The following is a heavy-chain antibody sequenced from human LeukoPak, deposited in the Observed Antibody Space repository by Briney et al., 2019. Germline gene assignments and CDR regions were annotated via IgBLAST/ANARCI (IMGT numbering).Heavy chain of an antibody. V-gene: IGHV1-2*02. CDR3: ARDRGNTPGDLDY. CDR1: GYTFGDYY. J-gene: IGHJ4*02. CDR2: INPRTGVT. D-gene: IGHD3-10*01. Sequence: ASVKVSCKASGYTFGDYYMHWVRQAPGQGPEWMGWINPRTGVTNYAQKFQGRVTVTRDTSISTACMELSGLRSDDTAVYSCARDRGNTPGDLDYWGQGTLLTVSS.